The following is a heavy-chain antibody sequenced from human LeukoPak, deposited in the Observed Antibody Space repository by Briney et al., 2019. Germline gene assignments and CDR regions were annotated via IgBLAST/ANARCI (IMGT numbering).Heavy chain of an antibody. D-gene: IGHD5-12*01. CDR1: GGTFSSYA. CDR3: ARAFFRGYDPFDY. Sequence: ASVKVSCKASGGTFSSYAISWVRQAPGQGLEWMGRIIPILGIANYAQKFRGRVTITADKSTSTAYMELSSLRSEDTAVYYCARAFFRGYDPFDYWGQGTLVTVSS. J-gene: IGHJ4*02. V-gene: IGHV1-69*04. CDR2: IIPILGIA.